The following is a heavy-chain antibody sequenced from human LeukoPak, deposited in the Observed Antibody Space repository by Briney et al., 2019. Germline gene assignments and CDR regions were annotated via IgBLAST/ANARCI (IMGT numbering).Heavy chain of an antibody. CDR2: INPNSGGT. J-gene: IGHJ4*02. CDR3: ARDPTNTSGYYAYFDY. D-gene: IGHD5-12*01. V-gene: IGHV1-2*02. Sequence: ASVKVSYKASGYTFTGYYMHWVRQAPGQGLEWMGWINPNSGGTNYAQKFQGRVTMTTDTSTSTAYMELRSLRSDDTAVYYCARDPTNTSGYYAYFDYWGQGTLVTVSS. CDR1: GYTFTGYY.